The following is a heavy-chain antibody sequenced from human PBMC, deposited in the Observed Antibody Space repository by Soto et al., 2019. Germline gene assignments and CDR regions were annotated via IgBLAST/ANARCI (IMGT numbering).Heavy chain of an antibody. Sequence: QVQLQESGPGLVKPSETLSLTCTVSGGSISSYYWSWIRQPPGKGLEWIGYIYYSGSTNYNPSLKSRVTISVDTSKNQFSLKLSSVTAADTAVYYCATTYSSGWYRNDYFQHWGQGTLVTVSS. CDR1: GGSISSYY. CDR2: IYYSGST. CDR3: ATTYSSGWYRNDYFQH. J-gene: IGHJ1*01. V-gene: IGHV4-59*01. D-gene: IGHD6-19*01.